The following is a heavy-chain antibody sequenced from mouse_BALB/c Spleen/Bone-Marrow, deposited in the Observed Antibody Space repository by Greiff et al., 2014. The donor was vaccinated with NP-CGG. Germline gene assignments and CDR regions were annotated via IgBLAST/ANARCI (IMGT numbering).Heavy chain of an antibody. J-gene: IGHJ2*01. D-gene: IGHD1-2*01. Sequence: VQLQQSGPSLVKPSQTLSLTCSVTGDSITSGYWNWIRKFPGNKLEYMGYITYNGNTYYNPSLISRISITRDTSKNQYYLQLNSVTTEDTATYYCTRDYYGPWGQGTTLTVSS. CDR1: GDSITSGY. V-gene: IGHV3-8*02. CDR3: TRDYYGP. CDR2: ITYNGNT.